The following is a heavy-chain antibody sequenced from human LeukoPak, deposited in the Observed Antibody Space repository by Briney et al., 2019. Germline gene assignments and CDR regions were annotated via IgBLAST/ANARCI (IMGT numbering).Heavy chain of an antibody. D-gene: IGHD1-26*01. V-gene: IGHV3-7*01. Sequence: GGSLRLSCAASGFTFSNAWMSWVRQAPGKGLEWVANTKEDGGEKYYVDSVKGRFTISRDNAKNSLYLQMNSMRVEDRAVYYCARDRYLSYWGQGALVTVSS. CDR3: ARDRYLSY. CDR1: GFTFSNAW. CDR2: TKEDGGEK. J-gene: IGHJ4*02.